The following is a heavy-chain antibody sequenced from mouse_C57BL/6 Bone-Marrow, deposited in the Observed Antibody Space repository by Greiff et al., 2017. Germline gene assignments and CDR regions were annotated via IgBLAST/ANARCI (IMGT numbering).Heavy chain of an antibody. V-gene: IGHV1-26*01. CDR1: GYTFTDYY. CDR2: INPNNGGT. CDR3: ARRRLKDY. J-gene: IGHJ2*01. Sequence: QLQQSGPELVKPGASVKISCKASGYTFTDYYMNWVKQSHGKSLEWIGDINPNNGGTSYNQKFKGKATLTVDKSSSTAYMELRSLTSEDSAVYYCARRRLKDYWGQGTTLTVSS. D-gene: IGHD1-3*01.